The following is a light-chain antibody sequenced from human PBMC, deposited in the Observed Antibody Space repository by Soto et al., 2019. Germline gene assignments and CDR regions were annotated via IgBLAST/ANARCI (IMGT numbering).Light chain of an antibody. V-gene: IGKV3-20*01. J-gene: IGKJ5*01. CDR2: DAS. CDR3: QHYGSSPPIT. Sequence: EIVLTQSPDTLSLSPGERATLSCRAIQTVNNNYVAWYQQKPGQAPRLLIYDASSRATGIPDRFSGGGSGTDFTLTISRLEPEDFAVYYCQHYGSSPPITFGQGTRLEIK. CDR1: QTVNNNY.